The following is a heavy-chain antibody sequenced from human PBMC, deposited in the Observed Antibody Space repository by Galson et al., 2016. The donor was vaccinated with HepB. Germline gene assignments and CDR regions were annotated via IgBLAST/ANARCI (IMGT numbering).Heavy chain of an antibody. J-gene: IGHJ6*02. CDR2: ITSGGTT. V-gene: IGHV3-23*01. CDR3: AKRPYSYGWHYGMDV. Sequence: SLRLSCAASGFSFSSYAMSWVRQAPGKGLEWVSGITSGGTTYYADSVMGRFTISRDTSKNILYLQMKSLRDEDTAVYYCAKRPYSYGWHYGMDVWGQGTTVTVSS. CDR1: GFSFSSYA. D-gene: IGHD5-18*01.